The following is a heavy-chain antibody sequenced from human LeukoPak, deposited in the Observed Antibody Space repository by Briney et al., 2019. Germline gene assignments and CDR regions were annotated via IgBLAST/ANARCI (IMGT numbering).Heavy chain of an antibody. CDR3: AKGDYYDSSGPWPFY. V-gene: IGHV3-30*02. J-gene: IGHJ4*02. Sequence: PGGSLRLSCAASGFTFSSYGMHWVRQAPGKGLEWVAFIRYDGSNKYYADSVKGRFTISRDNSKNTLYLQMNSLRAEYMAVYYCAKGDYYDSSGPWPFYWGQETLVTVSS. CDR2: IRYDGSNK. D-gene: IGHD3-22*01. CDR1: GFTFSSYG.